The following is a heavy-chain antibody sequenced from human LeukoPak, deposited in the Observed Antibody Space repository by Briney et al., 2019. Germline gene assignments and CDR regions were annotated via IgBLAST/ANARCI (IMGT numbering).Heavy chain of an antibody. J-gene: IGHJ4*02. CDR3: ARSVNYYDSSGYAFDY. CDR1: GRTFSSYA. CDR2: IIPIFGTA. D-gene: IGHD3-22*01. Sequence: ASVKVSCKASGRTFSSYAISWVRQAPGQGLECMGRIIPIFGTAIYAQKFQGRVTITTDESTSTAYMELSSLRSEDTAVYYCARSVNYYDSSGYAFDYWGQGTLVTVSS. V-gene: IGHV1-69*05.